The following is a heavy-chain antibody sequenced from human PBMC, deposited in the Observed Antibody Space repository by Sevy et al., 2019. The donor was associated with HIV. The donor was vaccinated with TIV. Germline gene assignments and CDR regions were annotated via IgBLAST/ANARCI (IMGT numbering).Heavy chain of an antibody. CDR3: ARGGLYYDILTGYNPSFYFYGTDV. V-gene: IGHV4-61*03. D-gene: IGHD3-9*01. CDR2: ILYSRSN. Sequence: SETLSLTCAVSSGSVALGNYYWTWIRQSPGKGLEWIGYILYSRSNKYNPSLEGRLIISTDTSKNHFSLRLSSVTASDTSVYYCARGGLYYDILTGYNPSFYFYGTDVWGQGTTVTVSS. CDR1: SGSVALGNYY. J-gene: IGHJ6*02.